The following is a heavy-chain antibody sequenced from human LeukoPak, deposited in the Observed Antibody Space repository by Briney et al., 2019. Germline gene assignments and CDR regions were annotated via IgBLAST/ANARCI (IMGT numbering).Heavy chain of an antibody. CDR3: ASPVGATTVRAFDI. J-gene: IGHJ3*02. CDR2: TRNEADIYTT. CDR1: GFTFSSYW. D-gene: IGHD1-26*01. Sequence: GGSLRLSCAASGFTFSSYWMSWVRQAPGKGLEWVGRTRNEADIYTTKYAASVKGRFTISRDDSKNSLYLQMNSLKTEDTAVYYCASPVGATTVRAFDIWGQGTMVTVSS. V-gene: IGHV3-72*01.